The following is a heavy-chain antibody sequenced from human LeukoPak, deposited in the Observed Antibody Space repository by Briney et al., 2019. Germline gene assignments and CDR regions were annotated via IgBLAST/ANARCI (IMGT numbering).Heavy chain of an antibody. CDR2: IYYSGST. J-gene: IGHJ6*02. CDR3: ARHIDYYYYGMDV. CDR1: GGSISSYY. Sequence: PSETLSLTCTVSGGSISSYYWSWIRQPPGKGLEWIGYIYYSGSTNYNPSLKSRVTISVDTSKNQFSLKLSSVTAADTAVYYCARHIDYYYYGMDVWGQGTTVTVSS. V-gene: IGHV4-59*01.